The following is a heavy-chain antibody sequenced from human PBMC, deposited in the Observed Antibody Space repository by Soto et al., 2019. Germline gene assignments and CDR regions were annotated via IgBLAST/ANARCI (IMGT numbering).Heavy chain of an antibody. D-gene: IGHD3-3*01. CDR1: GFTFSSYA. V-gene: IGHV3-64D*06. CDR3: VKDSHGGYDFWSGYLRYYYGMDV. Sequence: GGSLRLSCSASGFTFSSYAMHWVRQAPGKGLEYVSAISSNGGSTYYADSVKGRFTISRDNSKNTLYLQMSSLSAEDTAVYYCVKDSHGGYDFWSGYLRYYYGMDVWGQGTTVTVSS. CDR2: ISSNGGST. J-gene: IGHJ6*02.